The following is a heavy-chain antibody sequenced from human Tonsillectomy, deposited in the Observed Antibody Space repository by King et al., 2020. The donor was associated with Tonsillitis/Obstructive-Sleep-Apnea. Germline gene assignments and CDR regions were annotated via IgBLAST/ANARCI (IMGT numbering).Heavy chain of an antibody. Sequence: VQLVESGGEVKKPGASVKVSCTVSGYSLTEVSMHWVRQAPGKGLEWMGGFDPEDDETIYAQKFQGRVTVTEDTSTDTAYMELSSLRPEDTAVYYCATRSGGVLDYFDYWGQGTLVTVSS. CDR3: ATRSGGVLDYFDY. J-gene: IGHJ4*02. CDR1: GYSLTEVS. D-gene: IGHD2-15*01. V-gene: IGHV1-24*01. CDR2: FDPEDDET.